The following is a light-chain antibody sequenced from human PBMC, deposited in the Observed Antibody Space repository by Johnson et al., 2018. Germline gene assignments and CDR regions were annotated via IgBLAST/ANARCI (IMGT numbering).Light chain of an antibody. CDR2: ENN. CDR1: SSNIGNNY. Sequence: QSVLTQPPSVSAAPGQKVTISCSGSSSNIGNNYVSWYQQLPGTAPKLLIYENNKRPSGIPDRFSGSKSGTSATLGITGLQTGDEADYYCGTWDSSLSAGNVLRTRTKFTVL. CDR3: GTWDSSLSAGNV. V-gene: IGLV1-51*02. J-gene: IGLJ1*01.